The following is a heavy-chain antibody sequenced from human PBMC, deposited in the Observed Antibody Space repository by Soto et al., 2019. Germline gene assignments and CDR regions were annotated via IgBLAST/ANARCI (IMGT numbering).Heavy chain of an antibody. J-gene: IGHJ6*02. V-gene: IGHV3-21*01. Sequence: KPGGSLRLSCAASGFTFSSYSMNWVRQAPGKGLEWVSSISSSSSYIYYADSVKGRFTISRDNAKNSLYLQMSSLRAEDTAVYYCARDWLVPAAAGVAVAGTDYYYYYGMDVWGQGTTVTVSS. CDR2: ISSSSSYI. CDR3: ARDWLVPAAAGVAVAGTDYYYYYGMDV. D-gene: IGHD6-19*01. CDR1: GFTFSSYS.